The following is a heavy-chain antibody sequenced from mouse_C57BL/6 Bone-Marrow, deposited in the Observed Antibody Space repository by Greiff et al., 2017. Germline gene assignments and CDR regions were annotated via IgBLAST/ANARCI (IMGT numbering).Heavy chain of an antibody. Sequence: VQVVESGPGLVKPSQSLFLTCSITGFPITSGYYWIWIRQSPGKPLEWMGYITHSGETFYNPSLQSPISITRETSKNQFFLQLNSVTTEDTAMYYCAGACSSYDWYFDVWGTGTSVTVSS. V-gene: IGHV12-3*01. J-gene: IGHJ1*03. CDR2: ITHSGET. CDR3: AGACSSYDWYFDV. D-gene: IGHD1-1*01. CDR1: GFPITSGYY.